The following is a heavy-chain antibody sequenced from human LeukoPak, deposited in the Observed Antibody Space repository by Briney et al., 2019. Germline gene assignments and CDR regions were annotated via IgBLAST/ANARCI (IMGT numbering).Heavy chain of an antibody. J-gene: IGHJ6*04. CDR2: IIPIFGTA. D-gene: IGHD3-9*01. V-gene: IGHV1-69*01. Sequence: ASVKVSCKASGGTFSSYAISWVRQAPGQGLEWMGGIIPIFGTANYAQKFQGRVTITADESTSTAYMELSSLRSEDTAVYYCAGATYYDILTGSYYGMDVWGKGTTVTVSS. CDR3: AGATYYDILTGSYYGMDV. CDR1: GGTFSSYA.